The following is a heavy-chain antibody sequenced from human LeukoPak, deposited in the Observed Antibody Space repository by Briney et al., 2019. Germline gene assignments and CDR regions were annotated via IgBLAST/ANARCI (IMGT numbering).Heavy chain of an antibody. Sequence: GGSLRLSCAASGFTVSSNYMSWVRQAPGKGLEWVSVIYSGGSTYYADSVKGRFTISRDNSNNTLYLQMNSLRAEDTAVYYCARVLGGNSGPFYYYYYMDVWGKGTTVTVSS. V-gene: IGHV3-66*02. D-gene: IGHD4-23*01. CDR1: GFTVSSNY. J-gene: IGHJ6*03. CDR3: ARVLGGNSGPFYYYYYMDV. CDR2: IYSGGST.